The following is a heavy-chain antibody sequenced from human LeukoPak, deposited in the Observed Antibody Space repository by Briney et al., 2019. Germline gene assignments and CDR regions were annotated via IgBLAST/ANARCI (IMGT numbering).Heavy chain of an antibody. Sequence: QAGGSLRLSCAASGFTFSSYAMRWVRQAPGKGLEWVAVISYDGSNKYYADSVKGRFTISRDNSKNTLYLQMNSLRAEDTAVYYCAREGIAAAGNPGYYFDYWGQGTLVTVSS. D-gene: IGHD6-13*01. V-gene: IGHV3-30*04. CDR1: GFTFSSYA. CDR3: AREGIAAAGNPGYYFDY. CDR2: ISYDGSNK. J-gene: IGHJ4*02.